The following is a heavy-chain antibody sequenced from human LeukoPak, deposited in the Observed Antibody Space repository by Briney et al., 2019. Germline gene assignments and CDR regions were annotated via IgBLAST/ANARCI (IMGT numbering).Heavy chain of an antibody. CDR1: GFTFSSYG. Sequence: GRSLRLSCAASGFTFSSYGMHWVRQAPGKGLEWVAVISYDGSNKYYADSVKGRFTISRDNSKNTLYLQMNSLRAEDTAVYYCAKALRSNLLFDYWGQGTLVTVSS. V-gene: IGHV3-30*18. CDR3: AKALRSNLLFDY. J-gene: IGHJ4*02. CDR2: ISYDGSNK. D-gene: IGHD5/OR15-5a*01.